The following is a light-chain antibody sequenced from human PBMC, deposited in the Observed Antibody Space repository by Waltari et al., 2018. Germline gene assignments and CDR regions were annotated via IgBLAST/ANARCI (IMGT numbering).Light chain of an antibody. CDR1: SPNIGAGYD. J-gene: IGLJ2*01. V-gene: IGLV1-40*01. CDR3: QSYDNSLSGVV. CDR2: TNA. Sequence: QSVLTQPPSVSGAPGQRVTISCTGNSPNIGAGYDVHWYHQLPGSAPKLLIYTNANRPSGVPDRFSGSKSGTSASLAITGLQAEDEAHYYCQSYDNSLSGVVFGGGTKLTVL.